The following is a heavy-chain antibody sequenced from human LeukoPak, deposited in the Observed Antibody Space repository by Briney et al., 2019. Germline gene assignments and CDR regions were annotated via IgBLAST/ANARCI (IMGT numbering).Heavy chain of an antibody. V-gene: IGHV3-9*01. J-gene: IGHJ4*02. CDR2: IRWNSARI. D-gene: IGHD3-16*02. CDR1: GFTLYSLV. Sequence: GESLTLSCALSGFTLYSLVMLCVRPPPEEGLEWVSCIRWNSARIGYMASVTGPFTISKDTATNSPYLQMSSPRAEDTALYYCAKEDMITFGGVIVDWGQGTLVTVSS. CDR3: AKEDMITFGGVIVD.